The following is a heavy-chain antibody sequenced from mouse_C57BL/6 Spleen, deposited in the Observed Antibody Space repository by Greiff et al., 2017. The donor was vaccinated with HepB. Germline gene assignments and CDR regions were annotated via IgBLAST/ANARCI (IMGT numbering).Heavy chain of an antibody. Sequence: VKLMESGAELVKPGASVKLSCKASGYTFTSYWMHWVKQRPGQGLEWIGMIHPNSGSTNYNEKFKSKATLTVDKSSSTAYMQLSSLTSEDSAVYYCGGGGNYYAMDYWGQGTSVTVSS. CDR1: GYTFTSYW. D-gene: IGHD2-1*01. CDR3: GGGGNYYAMDY. J-gene: IGHJ4*01. CDR2: IHPNSGST. V-gene: IGHV1-64*01.